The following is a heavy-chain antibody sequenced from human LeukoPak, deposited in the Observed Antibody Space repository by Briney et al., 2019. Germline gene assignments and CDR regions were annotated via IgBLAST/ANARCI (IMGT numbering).Heavy chain of an antibody. CDR2: INHSGST. V-gene: IGHV4-34*01. D-gene: IGHD6-13*01. J-gene: IGHJ4*02. CDR3: ARGRSPVYSSGWYVRGLYYFDY. CDR1: GGSFSGYY. Sequence: SETLSLTCAVYGGSFSGYYWSWIRQPPGKGLEWIGEINHSGSTNYNPSLKSRVTISVDTSKNQFSLKLSSVTAADTAVYYCARGRSPVYSSGWYVRGLYYFDYWGQGTLVTVSS.